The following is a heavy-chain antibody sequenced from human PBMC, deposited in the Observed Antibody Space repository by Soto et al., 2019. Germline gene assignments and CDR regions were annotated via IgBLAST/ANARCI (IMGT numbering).Heavy chain of an antibody. CDR3: ARDSPQAVRFGELLLWFDP. Sequence: QVQLVQSGAEVKKPGTSVKVSCKASGGTFSSYAISWVRQAPGQGLEWMGGIIPIFGTANYAQKFQGRVTTTADESTSTAYIELSSLRSEDTAVYYCARDSPQAVRFGELLLWFDPWGQGTLVTVSS. CDR1: GGTFSSYA. J-gene: IGHJ5*02. D-gene: IGHD3-10*01. CDR2: IIPIFGTA. V-gene: IGHV1-69*01.